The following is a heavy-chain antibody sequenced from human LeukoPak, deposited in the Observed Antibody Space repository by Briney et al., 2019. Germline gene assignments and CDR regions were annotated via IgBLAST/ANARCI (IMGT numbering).Heavy chain of an antibody. CDR3: ARANDYSNYRHAFDI. J-gene: IGHJ3*02. Sequence: PGGSLRLSCAASGFTFSSYAMSWVRQAPGKGLEWVSAISGSGGSTYYADSVKGRFTISRDNSKNTLYLQMSSLRAEDTALYHCARANDYSNYRHAFDIWGQGTMVTVSS. CDR2: ISGSGGST. V-gene: IGHV3-23*01. CDR1: GFTFSSYA. D-gene: IGHD4-11*01.